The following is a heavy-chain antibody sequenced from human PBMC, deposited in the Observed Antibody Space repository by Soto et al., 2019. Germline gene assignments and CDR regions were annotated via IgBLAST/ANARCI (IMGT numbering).Heavy chain of an antibody. D-gene: IGHD2-8*01. J-gene: IGHJ4*02. Sequence: SQTRSLTCTFSGGSISNFCWSWIRQPPGKGLEWFGYISYSGNTNYNPSLKSRVSISVDTSKNQLSLNLTSVTAADTAVYYCARAPMVLSRSYFDSWGQGTPVTVS. V-gene: IGHV4-59*01. CDR1: GGSISNFC. CDR2: ISYSGNT. CDR3: ARAPMVLSRSYFDS.